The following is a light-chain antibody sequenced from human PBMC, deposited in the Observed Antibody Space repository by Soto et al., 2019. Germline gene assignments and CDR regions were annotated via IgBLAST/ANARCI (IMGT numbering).Light chain of an antibody. J-gene: IGKJ1*01. CDR3: QQYETFSGT. V-gene: IGKV1-5*01. Sequence: DIQVTQSPSTLSASVGDRVTITCRASQPISTWLAWYQQKPGEAPKLLIYDASALPRGVPSRFSGSGSGTKFTLTIASLQPDDFATYYCQQYETFSGTFGQGTKVDIK. CDR1: QPISTW. CDR2: DAS.